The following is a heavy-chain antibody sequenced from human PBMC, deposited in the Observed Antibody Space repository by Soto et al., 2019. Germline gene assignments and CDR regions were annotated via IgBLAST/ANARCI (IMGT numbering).Heavy chain of an antibody. CDR1: GGSISSGGYY. CDR3: ATTGWNCSGGSCYRAEYFQH. D-gene: IGHD2-15*01. Sequence: PSETLSLTCTVSGGSISSGGYYWSWIRQHPGKGPEWIGYIYYSGSTYYNPSLKSRVTISVDTSKNQFSLKLSSVTAADTAVYYCATTGWNCSGGSCYRAEYFQHWGQGTLVTVSS. V-gene: IGHV4-31*03. CDR2: IYYSGST. J-gene: IGHJ1*01.